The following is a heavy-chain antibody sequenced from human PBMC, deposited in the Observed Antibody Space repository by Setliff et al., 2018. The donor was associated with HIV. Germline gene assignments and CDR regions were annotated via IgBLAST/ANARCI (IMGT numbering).Heavy chain of an antibody. V-gene: IGHV1-18*01. J-gene: IGHJ3*02. Sequence: ASVKVSCKASGHTFSTYGISWVRQAPGQGLEWMGWISAYNGNTNYAQKLQGRVTVTTDTSTSTAYMELRSLRSDDTAVYYCARDRGVYCISSSCYSPVDAFDIWGQGTMVTVSS. D-gene: IGHD2-2*01. CDR3: ARDRGVYCISSSCYSPVDAFDI. CDR1: GHTFSTYG. CDR2: ISAYNGNT.